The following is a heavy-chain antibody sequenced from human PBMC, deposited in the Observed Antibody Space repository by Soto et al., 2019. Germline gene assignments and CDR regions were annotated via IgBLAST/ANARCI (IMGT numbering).Heavy chain of an antibody. V-gene: IGHV4-39*01. J-gene: IGHJ4*02. CDR3: ARGVPFCSGGSCYSDY. CDR2: IYYSGST. CDR1: GGSISSSSYY. D-gene: IGHD2-15*01. Sequence: SETLSLTCTVSGGSISSSSYYWGWIRQPPGKGLEWIGSIYYSGSTYYNPSLKSRVTISVDTSKNQFSLKLSSVTAADTAVYYCARGVPFCSGGSCYSDYWGQGTLVTVSS.